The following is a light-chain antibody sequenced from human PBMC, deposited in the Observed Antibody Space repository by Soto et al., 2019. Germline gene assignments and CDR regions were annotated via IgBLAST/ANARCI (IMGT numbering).Light chain of an antibody. CDR2: DVS. J-gene: IGKJ1*01. Sequence: DIQMTQSPPTLSASVGDRVTITCRASQSISSWLAWYQQRPGKAPNLLIYDVSSLESGIPSRFSGSGSGTEFTLTISSLQPGDFATYYGQQYTNYPWTVGQGTKVEIK. CDR1: QSISSW. V-gene: IGKV1-5*01. CDR3: QQYTNYPWT.